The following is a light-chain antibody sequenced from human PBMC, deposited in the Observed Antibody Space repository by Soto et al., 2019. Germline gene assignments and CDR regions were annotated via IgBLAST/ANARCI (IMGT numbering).Light chain of an antibody. J-gene: IGKJ2*01. Sequence: EIVMTQSPATLSVSPGGSATLSCRASQHVSSNFAWYRQKPGQAPTLLIYRASTRATGIPARFSGSGSGTEFTLTISGLQSEDCAVYYCQQYNNWPYTFGQGTKLEIK. CDR3: QQYNNWPYT. V-gene: IGKV3-15*01. CDR2: RAS. CDR1: QHVSSN.